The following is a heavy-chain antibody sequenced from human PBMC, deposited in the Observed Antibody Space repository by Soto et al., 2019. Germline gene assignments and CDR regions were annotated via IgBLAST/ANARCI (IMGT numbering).Heavy chain of an antibody. D-gene: IGHD3-9*01. V-gene: IGHV3-23*01. CDR1: GFTVSSYA. CDR2: ISGSGGST. J-gene: IGHJ4*02. Sequence: GVSLSPSCAASGFTVSSYAMSWVRQAPGKGLEWVSAISGSGGSTYYADSVKGRFTISRDNSKNTLYLQMNSLRAEDTAVYYCAKEYDILTGYFDRQIDYWGQGTLVTVSS. CDR3: AKEYDILTGYFDRQIDY.